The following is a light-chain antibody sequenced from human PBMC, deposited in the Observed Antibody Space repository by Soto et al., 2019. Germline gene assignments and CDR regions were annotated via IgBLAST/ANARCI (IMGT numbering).Light chain of an antibody. V-gene: IGKV3-11*01. CDR2: DAS. CDR3: QQRSNWWT. J-gene: IGKJ1*01. Sequence: EIVLTQSPATLSLSPGERATLSCRAGQSVSSYLAWYQQKPGQAPRLLIYDASNRATGIPARFSGSGSGTDFTLTISSLEPEDFAVYYCQQRSNWWTFGQGTKVDIK. CDR1: QSVSSY.